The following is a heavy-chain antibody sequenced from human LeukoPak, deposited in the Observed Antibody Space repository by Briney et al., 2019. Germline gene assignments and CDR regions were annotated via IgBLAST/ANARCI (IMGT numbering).Heavy chain of an antibody. CDR2: IYYSGST. Sequence: SETLSLTCTVSGGSISSYYWSWIRQPPGKGLEWIGYIYYSGSTNYNPSLKSRVTISVKTSKNQFSLKLSSVTAADTAVYYCTRDSSGHDWFYDYWGQGTLVTVSS. CDR3: TRDSSGHDWFYDY. D-gene: IGHD5-12*01. CDR1: GGSISSYY. J-gene: IGHJ4*02. V-gene: IGHV4-59*01.